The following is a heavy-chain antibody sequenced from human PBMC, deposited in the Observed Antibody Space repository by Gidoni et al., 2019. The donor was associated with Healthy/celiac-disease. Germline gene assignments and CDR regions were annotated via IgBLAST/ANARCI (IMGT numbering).Heavy chain of an antibody. CDR3: ARDRAVRYFDY. CDR2: IKQDGSEK. CDR1: GFTFSSYW. J-gene: IGHJ4*02. V-gene: IGHV3-7*03. Sequence: EVQLVESGGGLVQPGGSLSLSCAASGFTFSSYWMSWVRQAPGKGLEWVANIKQDGSEKYYVDSVKGRFTISRDNAKNSLYLQMNSLRAEDTAVYYCARDRAVRYFDYWGQGTLVTVSS.